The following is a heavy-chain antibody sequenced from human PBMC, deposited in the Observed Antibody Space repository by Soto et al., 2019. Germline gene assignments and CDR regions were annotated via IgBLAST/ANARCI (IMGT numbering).Heavy chain of an antibody. CDR3: AKEGDEGAFDY. Sequence: EVQLLESGGGLVQPGGSLRLSCAASGFTFINYAMSWVRQAPGKGLEWVSAISGSIGTSYYAESVKGRFTISRDNSKNTLYLIMNSLRVEDTAVYYCAKEGDEGAFDYWGQGTLVTVSS. CDR1: GFTFINYA. V-gene: IGHV3-23*01. D-gene: IGHD3-16*01. CDR2: ISGSIGTS. J-gene: IGHJ4*02.